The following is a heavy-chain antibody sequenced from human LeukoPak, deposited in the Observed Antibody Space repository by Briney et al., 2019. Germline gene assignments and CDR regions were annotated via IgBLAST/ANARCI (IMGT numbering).Heavy chain of an antibody. CDR3: ARVKGDTAMVHNWFDP. Sequence: SETLSLTCAVYGGSFSGYYWSWIRQPPGKGLEWIGEINHSGSTNYNPSLKSRVTISVDTSKNQFSLKLSSVTAADTAVHYCARVKGDTAMVHNWFDPWGQGTLVTVSS. V-gene: IGHV4-34*01. J-gene: IGHJ5*02. CDR1: GGSFSGYY. CDR2: INHSGST. D-gene: IGHD5-18*01.